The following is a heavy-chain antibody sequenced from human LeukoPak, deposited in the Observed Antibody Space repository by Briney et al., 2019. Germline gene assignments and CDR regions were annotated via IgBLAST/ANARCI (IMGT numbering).Heavy chain of an antibody. D-gene: IGHD2-2*01. V-gene: IGHV3-11*01. CDR2: ITSSGTTT. J-gene: IGHJ4*02. CDR1: GFSFNDLS. CDR3: AMGLSAAILGGFDY. Sequence: GSLRLSCAASGFSFNDLSISWIRQAPGKGLEWLSYITSSGTTTYYADSMMGRFTISRDNAKNSLYLQMNSLRAEDTAVYYCAMGLSAAILGGFDYWGQGTLVTVSS.